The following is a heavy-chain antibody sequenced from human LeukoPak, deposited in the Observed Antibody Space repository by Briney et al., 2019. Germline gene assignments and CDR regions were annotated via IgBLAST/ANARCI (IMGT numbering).Heavy chain of an antibody. Sequence: PGGSLRLSCAASGFTLSSYAMSWVRQAPGKGLEWVSAISGSGCSTYYAHSVKGRFTISRDNSKNTLYLQMTSLRAQDTAVYYCAKAQYSSSSRFNFDYWGQGTLVTVSS. J-gene: IGHJ4*02. CDR3: AKAQYSSSSRFNFDY. CDR1: GFTLSSYA. D-gene: IGHD6-6*01. CDR2: ISGSGCST. V-gene: IGHV3-23*01.